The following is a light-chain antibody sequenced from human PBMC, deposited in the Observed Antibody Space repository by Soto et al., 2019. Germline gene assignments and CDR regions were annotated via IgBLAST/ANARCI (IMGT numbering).Light chain of an antibody. CDR2: LEGSGTY. V-gene: IGLV4-60*02. CDR1: SGHSSYI. J-gene: IGLJ1*01. CDR3: ETWDSNTYV. Sequence: QPVLTQSSSASASLGSSVKLTCTLSSGHSSYIIAWHQQQPGKAPRYLMKLEGSGTYNKGSGVPDRFSGSSSGADRYLTISILQFEDEADYYCETWDSNTYVFGTGTKLTVL.